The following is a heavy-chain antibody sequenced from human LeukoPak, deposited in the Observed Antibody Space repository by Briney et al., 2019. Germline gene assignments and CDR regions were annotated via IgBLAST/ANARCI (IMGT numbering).Heavy chain of an antibody. CDR1: GFTFSNFW. J-gene: IGHJ2*01. Sequence: GGSLRLSCAASGFTFSNFWMQWVRQAPGKGLEWVANIKQDGTEKWYVDSVKGRFTISRDNAKNSLYLQMNSLRVEDTAVYYCARRFFDLWGRGTLVSDSS. CDR2: IKQDGTEK. CDR3: ARRFFDL. V-gene: IGHV3-7*03.